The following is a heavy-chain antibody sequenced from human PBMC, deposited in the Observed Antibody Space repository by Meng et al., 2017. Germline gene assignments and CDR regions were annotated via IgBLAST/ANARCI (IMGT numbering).Heavy chain of an antibody. CDR3: ARRYCSGGSCYSSEVY. D-gene: IGHD2-15*01. CDR2: IYYSGST. J-gene: IGHJ4*02. V-gene: IGHV4-59*01. Sequence: SETLSLTCTVSGGSISSYYWSWIRQPPGKGLEWIGYIYYSGSTNYNPSLKSRVTISVDTSKNQFSLKLSSVTAADTAVYYCARRYCSGGSCYSSEVYWGQGTLVTVSS. CDR1: GGSISSYY.